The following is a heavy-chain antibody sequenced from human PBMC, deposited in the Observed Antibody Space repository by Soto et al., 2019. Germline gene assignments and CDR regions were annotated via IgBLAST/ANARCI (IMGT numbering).Heavy chain of an antibody. Sequence: GGSLRLSCAASGFTFSSYAMSWVRQAPGKGLEWVSAISGSGGSTYYADSVKGRFTISRDNSKNTLYLQMNSLRAEDTAVYYCAKNPGRGLTGRYYYYGMDVWGQGTTVTVSS. CDR2: ISGSGGST. CDR1: GFTFSSYA. V-gene: IGHV3-23*01. CDR3: AKNPGRGLTGRYYYYGMDV. J-gene: IGHJ6*02. D-gene: IGHD3-9*01.